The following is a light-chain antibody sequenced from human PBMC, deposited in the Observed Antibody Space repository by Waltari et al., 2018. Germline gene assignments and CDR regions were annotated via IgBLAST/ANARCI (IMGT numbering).Light chain of an antibody. CDR3: TSYGGVNVLGVL. CDR1: NSDVGTYNY. J-gene: IGLJ2*01. Sequence: QSALTQPPSASGSPGQSVTISCAGTNSDVGTYNYVSWYQHHPGKAPKLLIYGVTERLPRVPDRFSGSKSGTTASLTVSGLQADDEADYYCTSYGGVNVLGVLFGGGTKLTVL. V-gene: IGLV2-8*01. CDR2: GVT.